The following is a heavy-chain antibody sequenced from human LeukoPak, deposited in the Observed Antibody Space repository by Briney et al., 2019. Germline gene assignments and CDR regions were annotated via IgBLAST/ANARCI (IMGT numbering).Heavy chain of an antibody. D-gene: IGHD5-24*01. CDR3: ARDRYVMATIKYYFDY. CDR2: IIPILGIA. V-gene: IGHV1-69*04. Sequence: GASVKVSCKASGGTFSSYAISWVRQAPGQGLEWMGRIIPILGIANYAQKFQGRVTITADKSTSTAYMELSSLRSEDTAVYYCARDRYVMATIKYYFDYWGQGTLVTVSS. J-gene: IGHJ4*02. CDR1: GGTFSSYA.